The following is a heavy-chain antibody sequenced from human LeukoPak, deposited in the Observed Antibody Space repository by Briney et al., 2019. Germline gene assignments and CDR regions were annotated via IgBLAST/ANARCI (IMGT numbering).Heavy chain of an antibody. Sequence: ASETLSLTCTVSGGSISSSSYYWGWIRQPPGKGLEWIGSIYYSGSTYYNPSLKSRVTISVDTSKNQFSLKLSSVTAADTAVYYCARPNAYCGGDCYSNWFDPWGQGTLVTVSS. CDR3: ARPNAYCGGDCYSNWFDP. J-gene: IGHJ5*02. CDR1: GGSISSSSYY. CDR2: IYYSGST. V-gene: IGHV4-39*01. D-gene: IGHD2-21*02.